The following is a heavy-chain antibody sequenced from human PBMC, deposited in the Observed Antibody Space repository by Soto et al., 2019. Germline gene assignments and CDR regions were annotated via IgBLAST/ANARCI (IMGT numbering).Heavy chain of an antibody. CDR1: GGSISSSNW. V-gene: IGHV4-4*02. Sequence: SETLSLTCAVSGGSISSSNWWSWVRQPPGKGLEWIGEIYHSGSTNYNPSLKSRVTISVDKSKNQFSLKLSSVTAADTAVYYCARVGRYYYDSSGYYYFDYWGQGTLVTVSS. D-gene: IGHD3-22*01. J-gene: IGHJ4*02. CDR2: IYHSGST. CDR3: ARVGRYYYDSSGYYYFDY.